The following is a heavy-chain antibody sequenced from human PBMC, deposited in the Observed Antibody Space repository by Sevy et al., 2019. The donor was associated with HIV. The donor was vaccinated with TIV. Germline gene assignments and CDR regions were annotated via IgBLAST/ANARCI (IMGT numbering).Heavy chain of an antibody. Sequence: GESLKISCAASGFTFSSYGMHWVRQAPGKGLEWVAVIWYDGSNKYYADSVKGRFTISRDNSKNTLYLQMNSLRAEDTAVYYCARGGGYSYGHDNYYGMDVWGQGTTVTVSS. CDR3: ARGGGYSYGHDNYYGMDV. V-gene: IGHV3-33*01. J-gene: IGHJ6*02. D-gene: IGHD5-18*01. CDR1: GFTFSSYG. CDR2: IWYDGSNK.